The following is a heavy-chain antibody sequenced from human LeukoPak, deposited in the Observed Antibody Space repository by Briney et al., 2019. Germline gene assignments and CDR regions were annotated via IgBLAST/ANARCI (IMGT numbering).Heavy chain of an antibody. CDR3: ARVVVATHYYGMDV. V-gene: IGHV6-1*01. Sequence: PSQTLSLTCAISGDSVFSNSAAWNWIRQSPSRGLEWLGRTYYRSKWYNDYAVSVKSRITINPDTSKNQFSLQLNSVTPEGTAVYYCARVVVATHYYGMDVWGQGTTVTVSS. J-gene: IGHJ6*02. D-gene: IGHD2-15*01. CDR2: TYYRSKWYN. CDR1: GDSVFSNSAA.